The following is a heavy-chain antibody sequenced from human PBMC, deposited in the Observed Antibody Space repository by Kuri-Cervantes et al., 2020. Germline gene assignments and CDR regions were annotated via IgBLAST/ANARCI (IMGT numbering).Heavy chain of an antibody. V-gene: IGHV1-18*04. Sequence: ASVKVSCKASGYTFTSYYMHWVRQAPGQGLEWMGWINPYNGNTKNAQILQGRVTMTTDPSTSSAYLELRSLRSDDTAVYYCARGFSSERPVMTDYWGQGTLVTVSS. CDR3: ARGFSSERPVMTDY. CDR2: INPYNGNT. D-gene: IGHD2-21*01. CDR1: GYTFTSYY. J-gene: IGHJ4*02.